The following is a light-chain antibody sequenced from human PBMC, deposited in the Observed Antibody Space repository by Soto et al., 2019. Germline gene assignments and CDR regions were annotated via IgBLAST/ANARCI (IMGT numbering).Light chain of an antibody. Sequence: EKVMTKSPATLSVTQGERATLSCRAGQSVSSSYLAWYQQKPGQAPRLLIYGASSRATGIPARLSGSGSGTEFTLTISSLQSEDFGLYYCHQYNNFWTFGQGTKVDTK. CDR2: GAS. V-gene: IGKV3D-15*01. CDR1: QSVSSSY. CDR3: HQYNNFWT. J-gene: IGKJ1*01.